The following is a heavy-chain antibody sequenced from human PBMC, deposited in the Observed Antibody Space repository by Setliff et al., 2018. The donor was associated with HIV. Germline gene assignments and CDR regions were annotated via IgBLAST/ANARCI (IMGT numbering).Heavy chain of an antibody. CDR1: GGSFSSYA. V-gene: IGHV1-69*05. CDR2: IIPIFGTA. CDR3: IIAYSSGWLAPMGFDS. D-gene: IGHD6-19*01. Sequence: SVKVSCKASGGSFSSYAISWVRQAPGQGLEWMGGIIPIFGTAKYAQKFQGRVTITTDESTSTAYMELSSLRSEDTAVYYCIIAYSSGWLAPMGFDSWGQGTLVTVSS. J-gene: IGHJ4*02.